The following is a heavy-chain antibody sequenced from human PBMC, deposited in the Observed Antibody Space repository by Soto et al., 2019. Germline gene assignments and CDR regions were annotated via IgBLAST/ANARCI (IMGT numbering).Heavy chain of an antibody. CDR2: ISAYNGNT. Sequence: ASVKVSCKASGYTFTSYGISWVRQAPGQGLEWMGWISAYNGNTNYAQKLQGRVTMTTDTSTSTAYMELRSLRSDDTAVYYCARVVVGYCSGGSCSYRYYFDYWGQ. J-gene: IGHJ4*01. CDR1: GYTFTSYG. D-gene: IGHD2-15*01. V-gene: IGHV1-18*01. CDR3: ARVVVGYCSGGSCSYRYYFDY.